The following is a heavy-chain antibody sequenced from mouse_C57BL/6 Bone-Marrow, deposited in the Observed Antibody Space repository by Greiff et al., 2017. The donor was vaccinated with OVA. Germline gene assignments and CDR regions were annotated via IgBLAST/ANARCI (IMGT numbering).Heavy chain of an antibody. J-gene: IGHJ4*01. D-gene: IGHD1-1*01. CDR3: ARQGYYYEAMDY. Sequence: EVNVVESGGGLVQPGGSLKLSCAASGFTFSDYYMYWVRQTPEKRLEWVAYISNGGGSTYYPDTVKGRFTISRDNAKNTLYLQMSRLKSEDTAMYYCARQGYYYEAMDYWGQGTSVTVSS. CDR2: ISNGGGST. V-gene: IGHV5-12*01. CDR1: GFTFSDYY.